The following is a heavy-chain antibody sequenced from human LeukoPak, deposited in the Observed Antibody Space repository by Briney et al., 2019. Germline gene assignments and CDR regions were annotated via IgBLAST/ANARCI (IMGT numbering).Heavy chain of an antibody. CDR3: ATDRVGVVYYYGMDV. D-gene: IGHD3-3*01. CDR1: GGSVSSSSYY. V-gene: IGHV4-39*07. CDR2: IYYSGST. J-gene: IGHJ6*02. Sequence: SETLSLTCTVSGGSVSSSSYYWGWVRQPPGKGLEWIGSIYYSGSTYYNPSLKSRVTTSVDTSKNQFSLKLSSVTAADTAVYYCATDRVGVVYYYGMDVWGQGITVTVSS.